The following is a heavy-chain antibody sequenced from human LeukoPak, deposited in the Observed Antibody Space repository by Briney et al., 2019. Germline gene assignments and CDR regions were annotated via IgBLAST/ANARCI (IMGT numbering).Heavy chain of an antibody. V-gene: IGHV4-59*01. Sequence: PSETLSLTCTVSGGSIGSYYWGWIRQPPGKGLEWIGYIYYSGSTNYNPSLKSRVTVSVDTSKNQISLKLSSVTAADTAVYYCARDRPFDYDFWSGYGGSYYYYGMDVWGQGTTVTVSS. CDR3: ARDRPFDYDFWSGYGGSYYYYGMDV. D-gene: IGHD3-3*01. J-gene: IGHJ6*02. CDR2: IYYSGST. CDR1: GGSIGSYY.